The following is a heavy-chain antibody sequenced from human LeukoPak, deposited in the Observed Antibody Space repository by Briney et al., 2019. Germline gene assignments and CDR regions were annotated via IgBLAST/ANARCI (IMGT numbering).Heavy chain of an antibody. D-gene: IGHD3-9*01. Sequence: GGSLRLSCAASGFTFSDYYMSWIRQAPGKGLEWVSYISSSGSTIYYADSVKGRFTISRDNAKNSLYLQMNSLRAEDTAVYYCARDGRYYDILTGYYRDPANLDYWGQGTLVTVSS. CDR2: ISSSGSTI. CDR3: ARDGRYYDILTGYYRDPANLDY. J-gene: IGHJ4*02. V-gene: IGHV3-11*01. CDR1: GFTFSDYY.